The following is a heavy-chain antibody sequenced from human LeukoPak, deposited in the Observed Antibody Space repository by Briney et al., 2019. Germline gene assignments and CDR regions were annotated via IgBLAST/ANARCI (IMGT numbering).Heavy chain of an antibody. CDR2: ISWNSGSI. V-gene: IGHV3-9*01. J-gene: IGHJ4*02. CDR3: AKAYYYDILTGLLDY. Sequence: GGSLRLSCAAPGFTFDDYAMHWVRQAPGKGLEWVSGISWNSGSIGYADSVKGRFTISRDNAKNSLYLQMNSLRAEDTALYYCAKAYYYDILTGLLDYWGQGTLVTVSS. CDR1: GFTFDDYA. D-gene: IGHD3-9*01.